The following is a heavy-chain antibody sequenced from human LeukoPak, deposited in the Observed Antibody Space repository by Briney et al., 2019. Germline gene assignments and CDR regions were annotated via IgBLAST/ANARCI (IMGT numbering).Heavy chain of an antibody. CDR2: IYYSGST. CDR3: AGFGVYNPAGWFDP. CDR1: GGSVSSSSYY. Sequence: SETLSLTCTVSGGSVSSSSYYWGWIRQPPGTGLEWIGSIYYSGSTYYNPSLKSRVSISVDTSKNQFSLKLSSVTAADTAVYYCAGFGVYNPAGWFDPWGQGTLVTVSS. D-gene: IGHD2-8*01. V-gene: IGHV4-39*07. J-gene: IGHJ5*02.